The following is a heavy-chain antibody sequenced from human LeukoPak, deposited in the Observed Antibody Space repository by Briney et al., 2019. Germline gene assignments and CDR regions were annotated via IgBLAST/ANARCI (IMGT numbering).Heavy chain of an antibody. Sequence: GGSLRLSCAASGFTFSSYSMNWVRQAPGKGLEWVSSISSSSSYIYYADSVKGRFTISRDNAKNSLYLQMNSLRAEDTAVYYYARYHSSSYDAFDIWGQGTMVTVSS. CDR1: GFTFSSYS. CDR3: ARYHSSSYDAFDI. CDR2: ISSSSSYI. D-gene: IGHD6-6*01. V-gene: IGHV3-21*01. J-gene: IGHJ3*02.